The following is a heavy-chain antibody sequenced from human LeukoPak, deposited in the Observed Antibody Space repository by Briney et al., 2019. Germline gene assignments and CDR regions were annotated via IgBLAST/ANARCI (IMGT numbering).Heavy chain of an antibody. Sequence: ASVKVSCKASGYTFTSYDINWVRQATGQALEWMGRMNPNSGNTGYAQKFQGRVTITRNTSISTAYMELSSLRSEDTAVYYCARVGVGAGGEYYFDYWGQGTLVTVSS. CDR3: ARVGVGAGGEYYFDY. V-gene: IGHV1-8*03. CDR2: MNPNSGNT. J-gene: IGHJ4*02. D-gene: IGHD1-26*01. CDR1: GYTFTSYD.